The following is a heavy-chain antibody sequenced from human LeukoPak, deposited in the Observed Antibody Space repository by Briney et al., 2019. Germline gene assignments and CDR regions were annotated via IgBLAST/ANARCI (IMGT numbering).Heavy chain of an antibody. Sequence: PGGSLRLSCAASGFTFDDYAMHWVRQASGKGLEWVGRIRSKANSYATAYAASVKGRFTISRDDSKNTAYLQMNSLKTEDTAVYYCTSLAGADDYWGQGTLVTVSS. D-gene: IGHD1-26*01. CDR3: TSLAGADDY. V-gene: IGHV3-73*01. CDR1: GFTFDDYA. CDR2: IRSKANSYAT. J-gene: IGHJ4*02.